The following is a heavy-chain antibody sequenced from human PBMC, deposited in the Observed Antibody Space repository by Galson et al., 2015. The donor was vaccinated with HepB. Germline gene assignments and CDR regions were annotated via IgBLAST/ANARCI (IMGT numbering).Heavy chain of an antibody. D-gene: IGHD3-10*01. CDR1: GGTFSSYT. V-gene: IGHV1-69*04. J-gene: IGHJ4*02. CDR2: IIPILGIA. Sequence: SVKVSCKASGGTFSSYTISWVRQAPGQGLEWMGRIIPILGIANYAQKFQGRVTITADKSTSTAYIELSSLRSEDTAVYYCARDTTYYYGSGSYYNPPDYWGQGTLVTVSS. CDR3: ARDTTYYYGSGSYYNPPDY.